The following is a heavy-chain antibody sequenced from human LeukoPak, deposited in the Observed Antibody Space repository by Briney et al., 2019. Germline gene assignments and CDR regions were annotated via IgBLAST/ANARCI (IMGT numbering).Heavy chain of an antibody. CDR2: IYYSGST. CDR3: ARAYSSSLLLPNYYYYYYMDV. Sequence: PSETLSLTCTVSGGSISSSSYHWGWIRQPPGKGLEWIGSIYYSGSTYYNPSLKSRVTISVDTSKNQFSLKLSSVTAADTAVYYCARAYSSSLLLPNYYYYYYMDVWGKGTTVTVSS. J-gene: IGHJ6*03. CDR1: GGSISSSSYH. D-gene: IGHD6-6*01. V-gene: IGHV4-39*01.